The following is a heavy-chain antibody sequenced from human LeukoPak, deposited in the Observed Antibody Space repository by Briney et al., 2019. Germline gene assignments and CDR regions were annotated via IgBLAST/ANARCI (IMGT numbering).Heavy chain of an antibody. V-gene: IGHV4-30-2*01. CDR1: GGSISSGGYS. CDR3: ARDDSSGSGWFDP. Sequence: SQTLSLTCAVSGGSISSGGYSWSWIRQPPGKGLEWIGYIYHSGSTYYNPSLKSRVTISVDRSKNQFSLKLGSVTAADTAVYYCARDDSSGSGWFDPWGQGTLVTVSS. CDR2: IYHSGST. D-gene: IGHD3-22*01. J-gene: IGHJ5*02.